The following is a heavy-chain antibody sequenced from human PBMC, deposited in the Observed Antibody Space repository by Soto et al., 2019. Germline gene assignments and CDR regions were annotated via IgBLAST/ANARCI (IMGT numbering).Heavy chain of an antibody. J-gene: IGHJ4*02. CDR2: FSYSGST. CDR1: GGSISSYY. CDR3: ARRDGTYGNFDY. D-gene: IGHD1-26*01. Sequence: PSETLSLTCTVSGGSISSYYWSWIRQPPGKGLEWIVYFSYSGSTNYNPSLKSRVTISIDTSKNQFSLKLTSVTAADTAVYYCARRDGTYGNFDYWGKGTLVTVSS. V-gene: IGHV4-59*08.